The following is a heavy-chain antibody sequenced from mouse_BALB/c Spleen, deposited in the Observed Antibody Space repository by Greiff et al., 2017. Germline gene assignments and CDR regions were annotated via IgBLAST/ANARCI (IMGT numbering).Heavy chain of an antibody. D-gene: IGHD2-4*01. CDR3: IYYDYDRGYFDV. V-gene: IGHV6-6*01. J-gene: IGHJ1*01. CDR1: GFTFSDAW. CDR2: IRSNANNHAT. Sequence: EVKLVESGGGLVQPGGSMKLSCAASGFTFSDAWMDWVRQSPEKGLEWVAEIRSNANNHATYYAESVKGRFTISRDDSKSSVYLQMNSLRAEDTGIYYCIYYDYDRGYFDVWGAGTTVTVSS.